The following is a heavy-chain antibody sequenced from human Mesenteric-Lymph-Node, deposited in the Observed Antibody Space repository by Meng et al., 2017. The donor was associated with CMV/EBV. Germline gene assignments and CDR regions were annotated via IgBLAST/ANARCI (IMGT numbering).Heavy chain of an antibody. J-gene: IGHJ2*01. Sequence: GSLGLSCTVSGDSISSYYWSWIRQPPGKGLEWIGYIYYSGSTNYNPSLKSRVTISVDTSKNQFSLKLRSVTAADTAVYYCARHRTAYTWNWYFDLWGRGTLVTVSS. CDR1: GDSISSYY. D-gene: IGHD3-16*01. CDR2: IYYSGST. V-gene: IGHV4-59*01. CDR3: ARHRTAYTWNWYFDL.